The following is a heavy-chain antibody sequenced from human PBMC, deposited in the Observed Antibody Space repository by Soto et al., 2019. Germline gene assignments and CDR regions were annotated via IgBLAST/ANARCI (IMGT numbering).Heavy chain of an antibody. CDR3: AHYGSGYYYGMDV. Sequence: GGSLRLSCAASGFTFSSYAMSWVRQAPGKGLEWVSAISGSGGSTYYADSVKGRFTISRDNSKNTLYLQMNSLRAEDTAVYYCAHYGSGYYYGMDVWGQGTTVTVSS. CDR1: GFTFSSYA. D-gene: IGHD3-10*01. CDR2: ISGSGGST. V-gene: IGHV3-23*01. J-gene: IGHJ6*02.